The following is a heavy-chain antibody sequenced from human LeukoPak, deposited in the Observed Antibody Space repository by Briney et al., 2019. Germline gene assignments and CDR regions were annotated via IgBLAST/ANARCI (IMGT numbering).Heavy chain of an antibody. V-gene: IGHV5-51*01. J-gene: IGHJ4*02. CDR1: GYSFTSDS. Sequence: GESLQISCKGSGYSFTSDSIGWVRQMPGKGLEWMGIIYPGDSDTRYSPSFQGQVAISADKSINSAYLQWTSLKASDTAIYYCARRASSWQYFYYEGQGTLVSVSS. D-gene: IGHD6-13*01. CDR2: IYPGDSDT. CDR3: ARRASSWQYFYY.